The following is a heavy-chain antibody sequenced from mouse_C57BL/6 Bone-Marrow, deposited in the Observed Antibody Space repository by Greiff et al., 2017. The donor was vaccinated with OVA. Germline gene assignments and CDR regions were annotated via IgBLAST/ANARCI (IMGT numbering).Heavy chain of an antibody. J-gene: IGHJ1*03. Sequence: EVQLVESGGGLVKPGGSLKLSCAASGFTFSSYAMSWVRQTPEKRLEWVATISDGGSYTYYPDNVKGRFTISRDNAKNNLYLQMSHLKSEDTAMYYCARDFTTVVNWYFDGWGTGTTVTVSA. CDR3: ARDFTTVVNWYFDG. V-gene: IGHV5-4*01. D-gene: IGHD1-1*01. CDR2: ISDGGSYT. CDR1: GFTFSSYA.